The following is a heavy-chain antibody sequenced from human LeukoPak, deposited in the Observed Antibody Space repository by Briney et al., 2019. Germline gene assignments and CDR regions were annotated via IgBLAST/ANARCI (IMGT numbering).Heavy chain of an antibody. CDR1: GFTFSSHA. D-gene: IGHD4-17*01. CDR2: IGGIGAST. Sequence: GGSLRLSCAASGFTFSSHAMNWVRQAPGKGLEWVSSIGGIGASTYYADSVKGRFTISRDNSKNTLYLQMNSLRGEDTALYYCAKAAYGDYANWFDPWGQGILVIVSS. CDR3: AKAAYGDYANWFDP. J-gene: IGHJ5*02. V-gene: IGHV3-23*01.